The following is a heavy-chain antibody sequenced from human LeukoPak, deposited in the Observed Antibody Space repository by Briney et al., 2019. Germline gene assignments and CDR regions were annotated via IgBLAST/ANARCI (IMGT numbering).Heavy chain of an antibody. V-gene: IGHV1-46*01. CDR2: INPSGGST. J-gene: IGHJ6*02. CDR3: ARDSSSGWFEYYYYGMDV. CDR1: GYTFTSYY. Sequence: ASVKVSCKASGYTFTSYYMHWVRQAPGQGLEWMGIINPSGGSTSYAQKFQGRVTMTRDTSTSTVYMELSSLRSEDTAVYYCARDSSSGWFEYYYYGMDVWGQGTTVTVSS. D-gene: IGHD6-19*01.